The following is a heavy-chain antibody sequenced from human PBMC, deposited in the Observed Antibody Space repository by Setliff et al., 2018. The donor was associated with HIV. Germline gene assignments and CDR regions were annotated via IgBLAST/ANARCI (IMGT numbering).Heavy chain of an antibody. CDR2: IYHSGTT. J-gene: IGHJ6*02. D-gene: IGHD3-3*01. Sequence: PSETLSLTCAVYGGSFSGYYWSWIRQPPGKGLEWIGSIYHSGTTYYNPSLKSRVTISVDTSKNQFSLKLSSATAADTAVYYCARRLQFLEFLHGVGGLDVWGQGTTVTVSS. CDR1: GGSFSGYY. CDR3: ARRLQFLEFLHGVGGLDV. V-gene: IGHV4-34*01.